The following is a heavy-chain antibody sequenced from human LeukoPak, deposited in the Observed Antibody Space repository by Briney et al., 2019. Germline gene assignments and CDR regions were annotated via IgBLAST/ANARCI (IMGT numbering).Heavy chain of an antibody. CDR2: TYYIETADYKPT. D-gene: IGHD4-17*01. CDR1: AGSPYNSY. J-gene: IGHJ4*02. CDR3: ARGSHGDHFDS. V-gene: IGHV4-59*01. Sequence: SETLSLTCTVSAGSPYNSYVNWIRQSPGGGLEWIGYTYYIETADYKPTNYNPSFTSRVSISVDSSKNDFSLKLSSVTAADTAVYYCARGSHGDHFDSWGQGILVAVSS.